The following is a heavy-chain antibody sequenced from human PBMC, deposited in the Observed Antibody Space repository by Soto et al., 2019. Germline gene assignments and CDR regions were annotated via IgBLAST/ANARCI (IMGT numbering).Heavy chain of an antibody. CDR2: IKQDGSEK. Sequence: GGSLRLSCAASEFTFIGSWMKWVRQAPGRGLAWVATIKQDGSEKYYVDSAKGRFTISRDTAKNSLYLQMNSLRSEDTAVYYCTTVDAVVLNWGQGILVTVSS. J-gene: IGHJ4*02. CDR3: TTVDAVVLN. CDR1: EFTFIGSW. V-gene: IGHV3-7*05. D-gene: IGHD6-19*01.